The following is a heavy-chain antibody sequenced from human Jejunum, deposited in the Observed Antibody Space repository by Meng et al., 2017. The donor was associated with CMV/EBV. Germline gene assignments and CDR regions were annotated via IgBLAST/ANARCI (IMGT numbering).Heavy chain of an antibody. CDR1: GFTFNTFP. CDR2: ISSDATKQ. D-gene: IGHD3-3*01. J-gene: IGHJ4*02. Sequence: CVAFGFTFNTFPIPWVRQAPGKGLEWVAVISSDATKQHYAESVKGRFTISRDNSKSTLYLQMNSLRAEDTAVYYCARDPGVDFWGQGTLVTVSS. CDR3: ARDPGVDF. V-gene: IGHV3-30*04.